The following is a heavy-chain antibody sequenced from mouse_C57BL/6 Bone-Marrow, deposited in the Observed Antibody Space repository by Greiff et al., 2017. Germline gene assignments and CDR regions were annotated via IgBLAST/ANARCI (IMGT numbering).Heavy chain of an antibody. CDR2: IAPSDSYI. V-gene: IGHV1-69*01. CDR1: GYTFTSSW. Sequence: QVQLQQPGAELVMPGASVKLSCTASGYTFTSSWMHWVKQRPGQGLEWIGEIAPSDSYINYNQKLKGKSTLTVDKSSSTAYMQLSSLTSEDSAVSYCARSDFAYWGQGTLVTVSA. J-gene: IGHJ3*01. CDR3: ARSDFAY.